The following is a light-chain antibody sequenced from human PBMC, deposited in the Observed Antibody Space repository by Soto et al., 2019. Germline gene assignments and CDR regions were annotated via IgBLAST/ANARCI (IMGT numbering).Light chain of an antibody. CDR2: DVS. Sequence: SALTQPASVSGSPGQSVTISCTGTSSDVGGYNYVSWYQQHPGKAPKLMIYDVSNRPSGVSNRFSGSKSGNTASLTISGLHAEDEADYYCSSYTSSSTPYVFGTGTKVTVL. J-gene: IGLJ1*01. V-gene: IGLV2-14*01. CDR3: SSYTSSSTPYV. CDR1: SSDVGGYNY.